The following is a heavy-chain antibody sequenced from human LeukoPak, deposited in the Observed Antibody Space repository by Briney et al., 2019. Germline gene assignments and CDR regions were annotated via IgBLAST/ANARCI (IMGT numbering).Heavy chain of an antibody. CDR2: INPSGGGT. J-gene: IGHJ4*02. Sequence: ASVTVSCKASGYTFTTYYIHWVRQAPGQGLEWMGIINPSGGGTSYAQTFQGRVTMTRDTSTSTVYMELNSLRSEDTAVYYCARLFRSSSGYLMLDYWGQGTLVTVSS. CDR1: GYTFTTYY. V-gene: IGHV1-46*01. D-gene: IGHD3-22*01. CDR3: ARLFRSSSGYLMLDY.